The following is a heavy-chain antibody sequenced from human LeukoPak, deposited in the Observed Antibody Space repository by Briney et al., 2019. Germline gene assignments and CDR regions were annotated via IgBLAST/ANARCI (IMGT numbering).Heavy chain of an antibody. CDR1: GYSISSGYY. V-gene: IGHV4-38-2*02. D-gene: IGHD2-2*01. CDR3: ASSTRELNYYYYYMDV. J-gene: IGHJ6*03. Sequence: KPSETLSLTCTVSGYSISSGYYWGWIRQPPGKGLEWIGSIYHSGSTYYNPSLKSRVTISVDTSKNQFPLKLSSVTAADTAVYYCASSTRELNYYYYYMDVWGKGTTVTISS. CDR2: IYHSGST.